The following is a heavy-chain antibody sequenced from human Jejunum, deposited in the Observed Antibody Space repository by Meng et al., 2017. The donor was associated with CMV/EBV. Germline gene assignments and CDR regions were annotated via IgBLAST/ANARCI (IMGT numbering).Heavy chain of an antibody. Sequence: PSAPLSLTCGFSGGFFSGYYWSWIRQPPGKGLEWIGEINDIGSTNYNPSLKSRVSISVDTSKKQFSLKLTSVTAADTAVYYCARYYIYWGQGTLVTVSS. D-gene: IGHD3-10*01. CDR3: ARYYIY. CDR2: INDIGST. J-gene: IGHJ4*02. V-gene: IGHV4-34*01. CDR1: GGFFSGYY.